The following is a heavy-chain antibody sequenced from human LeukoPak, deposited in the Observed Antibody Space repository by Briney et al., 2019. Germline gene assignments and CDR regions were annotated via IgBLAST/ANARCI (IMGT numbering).Heavy chain of an antibody. CDR2: IYYSGST. V-gene: IGHV4-59*08. CDR1: GGSISSYY. Sequence: SETLSLTCTVSGGSISSYYWSWIRQPPGKGLEWIGYIYYSGSTNYNPSLKSRVTISVDTSKNQFSLKLSSVTAADTAVYYCASQAVADTSYYYGMDVWGQGTTVTVSS. CDR3: ASQAVADTSYYYGMDV. J-gene: IGHJ6*02. D-gene: IGHD6-19*01.